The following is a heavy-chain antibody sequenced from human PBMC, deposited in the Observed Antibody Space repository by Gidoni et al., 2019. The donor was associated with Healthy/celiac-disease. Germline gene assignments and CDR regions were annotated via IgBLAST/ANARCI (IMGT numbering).Heavy chain of an antibody. CDR2: IYYSGST. J-gene: IGHJ3*02. Sequence: QVQLQASGPGLVKPSETLSLTCTVSGGSISSYYWSWIRQPPGKGLEWIGYIYYSGSTNYNPSLKSRVTISVDTSKNQFSLKLSSVTAADTAVYYCARGEMMEAFDIWGQGTMVTVSS. V-gene: IGHV4-59*01. CDR3: ARGEMMEAFDI. D-gene: IGHD3-16*01. CDR1: GGSISSYY.